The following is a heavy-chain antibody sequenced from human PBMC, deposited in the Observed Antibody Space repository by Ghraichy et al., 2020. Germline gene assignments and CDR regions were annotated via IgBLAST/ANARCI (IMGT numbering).Heavy chain of an antibody. CDR2: TYYRSKWYN. Sequence: SQTLSLTCAISGDSVSSNSAAWNWIRQSPSRGLEWLGRTYYRSKWYNDYAVSVKSRITINPDTSKNQFSLQLNSVTPEDTAVYYCARDQGGYSRVSDYYYYGMDVWGQGTTVTVSS. CDR3: ARDQGGYSRVSDYYYYGMDV. J-gene: IGHJ6*02. D-gene: IGHD6-13*01. V-gene: IGHV6-1*01. CDR1: GDSVSSNSAA.